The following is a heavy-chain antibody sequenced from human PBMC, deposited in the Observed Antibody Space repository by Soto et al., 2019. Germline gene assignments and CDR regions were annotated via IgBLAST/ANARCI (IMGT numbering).Heavy chain of an antibody. V-gene: IGHV4-4*07. CDR3: ARDQGYSYGPPGYYYYGMDV. Sequence: QVQLQESGPGLVKPSETLSLTCTVSGGSISSYYWSWIRQPAGKGLEWIGRIYTSGSTNYNPSLKSRVTMSVDTSKNQFSLKLSSVTAADTAVYYCARDQGYSYGPPGYYYYGMDVWGQGTTVTVSS. CDR2: IYTSGST. CDR1: GGSISSYY. D-gene: IGHD5-18*01. J-gene: IGHJ6*02.